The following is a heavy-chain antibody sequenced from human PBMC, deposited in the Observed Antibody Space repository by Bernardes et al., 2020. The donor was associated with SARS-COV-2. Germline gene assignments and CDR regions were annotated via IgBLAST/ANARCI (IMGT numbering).Heavy chain of an antibody. D-gene: IGHD3-22*01. Sequence: ASVKVSCKASGYTFTSYGISWVRQAPGQGLEWMGWISAYNGNTNYAQKLQGRVTMTTDTSTSTAYMGLRSLRFDDTAVYYCARPYYDSSATGFDYWGQGTLVTVSS. CDR1: GYTFTSYG. CDR2: ISAYNGNT. J-gene: IGHJ4*02. V-gene: IGHV1-18*01. CDR3: ARPYYDSSATGFDY.